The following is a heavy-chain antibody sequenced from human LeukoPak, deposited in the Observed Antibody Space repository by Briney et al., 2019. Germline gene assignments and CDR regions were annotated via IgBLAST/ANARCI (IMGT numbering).Heavy chain of an antibody. Sequence: SETLSLTCAVYGGSFSGYYWSWIRQPPGKGLGWIGEIDHSGSTNYNPYLKSRVTISLDTSKNQFSLKLSPVTAADTAVYYCAKAPYLSSGSWGQGILVAVSS. CDR3: AKAPYLSSGS. V-gene: IGHV4-34*01. D-gene: IGHD3-22*01. CDR1: GGSFSGYY. CDR2: IDHSGST. J-gene: IGHJ3*01.